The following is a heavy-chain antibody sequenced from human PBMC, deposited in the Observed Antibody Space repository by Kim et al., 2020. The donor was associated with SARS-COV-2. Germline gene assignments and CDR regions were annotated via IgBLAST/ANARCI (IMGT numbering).Heavy chain of an antibody. CDR2: IYYSGST. D-gene: IGHD6-13*01. V-gene: IGHV4-59*13. J-gene: IGHJ6*02. CDR3: ARTVGHRYSSSWYGMDV. CDR1: GGSISSYY. Sequence: SETLSLTCTVSGGSISSYYWSWIRQPPGKGLEWIGYIYYSGSTNYNPSLKSRVTISVDTSKNQFSLKLSSVTAADTAVYYCARTVGHRYSSSWYGMDVWGQGTTVTVSS.